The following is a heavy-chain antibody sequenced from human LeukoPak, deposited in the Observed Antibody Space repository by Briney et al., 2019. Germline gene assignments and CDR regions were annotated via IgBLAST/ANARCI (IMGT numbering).Heavy chain of an antibody. CDR2: IYTSGST. CDR1: GGSISSYY. D-gene: IGHD3-10*01. CDR3: ARVAVRGVLRAFDI. V-gene: IGHV4-4*07. Sequence: SETLSLTCTVSGGSISSYYWSWIRQPAGKGLEWIGRIYTSGSTNYNPSLKSRVTMSVDTSKNQFSLKLRSVTAADTAVYYCARVAVRGVLRAFDIWGQGTMVTVSS. J-gene: IGHJ3*02.